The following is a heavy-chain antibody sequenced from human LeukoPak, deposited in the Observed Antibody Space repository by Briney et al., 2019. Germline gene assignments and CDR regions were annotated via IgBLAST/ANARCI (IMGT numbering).Heavy chain of an antibody. Sequence: GGSLRLSCAASGFTFSAYYMSWIRQAPGKGLEWVSYISSSSSYTNYADSVKGRFTISRDNAKNSLYLQMNSLRAEDTAVYYCARVERWLQEYYFDYWGQGTLVTVSS. CDR1: GFTFSAYY. V-gene: IGHV3-11*06. J-gene: IGHJ4*02. CDR3: ARVERWLQEYYFDY. CDR2: ISSSSSYT. D-gene: IGHD5-24*01.